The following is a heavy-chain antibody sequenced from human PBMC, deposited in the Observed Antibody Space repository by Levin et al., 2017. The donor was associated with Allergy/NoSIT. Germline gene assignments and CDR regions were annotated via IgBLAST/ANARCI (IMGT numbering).Heavy chain of an antibody. Sequence: SETLSLTCTVSGGSISSGGYYWSWIRQHPGKGLEWIGYIYYSGSTYYNPSLKSRVTISVDTSKNQFSLKLSSVTAADTAVYYCARGLMGYSYGDDYYYDGMDVWGQGTTVTVSS. CDR2: IYYSGST. CDR1: GGSISSGGYY. J-gene: IGHJ6*02. V-gene: IGHV4-31*03. CDR3: ARGLMGYSYGDDYYYDGMDV. D-gene: IGHD5-18*01.